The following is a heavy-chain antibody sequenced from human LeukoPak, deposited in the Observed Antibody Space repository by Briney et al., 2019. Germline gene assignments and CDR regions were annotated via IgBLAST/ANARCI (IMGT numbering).Heavy chain of an antibody. D-gene: IGHD3-22*01. V-gene: IGHV1-18*01. Sequence: GASVKVSCKASGYTFSNYGISWVRQAPGQGLKWMGWVSTYNDNTYYAQKFQGRVTMTTDTSTSTAYMELRSLRSDDTAVYYCARDTGPLIVSKHYFDYWGQGTLVTVSS. J-gene: IGHJ4*02. CDR2: VSTYNDNT. CDR3: ARDTGPLIVSKHYFDY. CDR1: GYTFSNYG.